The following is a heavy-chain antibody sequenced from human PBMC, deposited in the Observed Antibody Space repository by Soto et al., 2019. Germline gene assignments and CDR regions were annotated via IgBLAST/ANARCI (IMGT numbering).Heavy chain of an antibody. V-gene: IGHV4-61*01. CDR3: ARAVFRSGANDAFDL. J-gene: IGHJ3*01. Sequence: SETLSLTCTVSGGSVSSGSYYWSWIRQPPGKGLEWIGYIYYSGSTNYNPSLKSRVTISVDTSKNQFSLKLSSVTAADTAVYYCARAVFRSGANDAFDLWGQGTMVTVSS. CDR2: IYYSGST. CDR1: GGSVSSGSYY. D-gene: IGHD3-3*01.